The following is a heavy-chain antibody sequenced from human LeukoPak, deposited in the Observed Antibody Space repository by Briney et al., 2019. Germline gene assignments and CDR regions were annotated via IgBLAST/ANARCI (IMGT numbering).Heavy chain of an antibody. V-gene: IGHV3-30*02. CDR3: AKGSLRVVPAAKVEY. D-gene: IGHD2-2*01. Sequence: GGSLRLSCAASGFTFSSYGMHWVRQAPGKGLEWVAFIRYDGSNKYYADSVKGRFTISRDNSKNTLYLQMNSLRAEDTAVYYCAKGSLRVVPAAKVEYWGQGTLVTVSS. J-gene: IGHJ4*02. CDR1: GFTFSSYG. CDR2: IRYDGSNK.